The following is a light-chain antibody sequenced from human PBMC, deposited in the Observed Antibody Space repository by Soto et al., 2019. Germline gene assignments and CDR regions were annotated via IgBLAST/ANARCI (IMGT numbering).Light chain of an antibody. J-gene: IGKJ5*01. V-gene: IGKV3D-15*01. Sequence: EIVITQSPPTLSVSPGERAALSCRASQSISSRLAWYQQKPGQAPRLLIYGASTRATGIPARFSGSGSGTEFTLTISSLQSEDFAVYYCQQYNNWPAITFGQGTRLEIK. CDR2: GAS. CDR3: QQYNNWPAIT. CDR1: QSISSR.